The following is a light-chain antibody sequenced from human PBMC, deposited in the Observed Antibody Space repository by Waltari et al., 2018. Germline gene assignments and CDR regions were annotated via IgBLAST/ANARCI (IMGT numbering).Light chain of an antibody. CDR2: GDP. J-gene: IGLJ1*01. CDR1: DIGGRT. Sequence: SYVLTQPPSVSVAPGKTARIACGLNDIGGRTVNGYQQKPGQAPVLVVYGDPDRPPGVPGRFFGSTSGNSATLTISRVEAGDEADYYCQVWVSRTDHYVFGTGTKVTVL. V-gene: IGLV3-21*03. CDR3: QVWVSRTDHYV.